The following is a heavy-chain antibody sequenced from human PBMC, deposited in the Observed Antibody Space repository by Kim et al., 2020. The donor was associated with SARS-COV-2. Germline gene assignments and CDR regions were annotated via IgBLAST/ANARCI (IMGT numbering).Heavy chain of an antibody. CDR1: GFTFSSYG. Sequence: GGSLRLSCAASGFTFSSYGMHWVRQAPGKGLEWLAVISYDGSNKYYADSVKGRFTISRDNSKNTLYLQMNSMRAEDTAVYYCTLRDYWGQGTLVTVSS. CDR2: ISYDGSNK. CDR3: TLRDY. V-gene: IGHV3-30*03. J-gene: IGHJ4*02.